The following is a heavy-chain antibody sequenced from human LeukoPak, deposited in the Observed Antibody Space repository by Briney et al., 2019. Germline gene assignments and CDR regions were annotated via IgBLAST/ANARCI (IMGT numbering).Heavy chain of an antibody. CDR1: GFTFSSYA. J-gene: IGHJ5*02. Sequence: GGSLRLSCAASGFTFSSYAMSWARQAPGKGLEWVSAISGSGGSTYYADSVKGRFTISRDSSKNTLYLQMNSLRAEDTAVYYCAKALRQLVPRWFDPWGQGTLVTVSS. V-gene: IGHV3-23*01. CDR3: AKALRQLVPRWFDP. D-gene: IGHD6-13*01. CDR2: ISGSGGST.